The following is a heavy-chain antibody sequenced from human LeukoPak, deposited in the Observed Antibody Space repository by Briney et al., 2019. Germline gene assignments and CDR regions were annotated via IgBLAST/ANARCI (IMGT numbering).Heavy chain of an antibody. Sequence: ASVKVSCKASGYTFTSYGISWVRQAPGQGLEWMGWISAYNGNTNYAQKLQGRVTMTTDTSTSTVYMELSSLRSEDTAVYYCARGARREITMIEGSWGQGTLVTVSS. V-gene: IGHV1-18*01. CDR1: GYTFTSYG. J-gene: IGHJ4*02. CDR3: ARGARREITMIEGS. CDR2: ISAYNGNT. D-gene: IGHD3-22*01.